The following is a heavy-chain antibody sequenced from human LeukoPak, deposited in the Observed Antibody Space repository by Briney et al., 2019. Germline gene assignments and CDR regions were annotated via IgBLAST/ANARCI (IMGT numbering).Heavy chain of an antibody. Sequence: SETLSLTCAVYGGSFSGYFWSLIRQPPGRGLEWIGEINHSGSTNYNPSLKSRVTISVDTSKNQFSLKLRSVTAADTAVYYCARHFGTWGQGTLVTVSS. J-gene: IGHJ4*02. CDR1: GGSFSGYF. V-gene: IGHV4-34*01. CDR2: INHSGST. D-gene: IGHD3/OR15-3a*01. CDR3: ARHFGT.